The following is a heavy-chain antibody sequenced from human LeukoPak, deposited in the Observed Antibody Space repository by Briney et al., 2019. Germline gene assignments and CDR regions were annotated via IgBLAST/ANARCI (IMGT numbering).Heavy chain of an antibody. CDR3: ARRENTSGWYSDY. J-gene: IGHJ4*02. Sequence: GESLKISCKGSGYSFTSNWIGWVRQMPGKGLEWMGIIYPGDSDTRYSPSFQGQVTISADKSISTAYLQWSSLKASDTAMYYCARRENTSGWYSDYWGQGTLVTVSS. CDR2: IYPGDSDT. D-gene: IGHD6-19*01. V-gene: IGHV5-51*01. CDR1: GYSFTSNW.